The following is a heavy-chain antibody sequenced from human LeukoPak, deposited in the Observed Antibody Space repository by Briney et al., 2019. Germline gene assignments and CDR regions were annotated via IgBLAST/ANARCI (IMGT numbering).Heavy chain of an antibody. CDR3: ARDQGLLAVAGFWVSAFDI. CDR1: GFTFSTYS. V-gene: IGHV3-21*01. J-gene: IGHJ3*02. D-gene: IGHD6-19*01. CDR2: ITGSSSYI. Sequence: AGGSLRLSCAASGFTFSTYSMNWVRQAPGKGLEWVSSITGSSSYIYYADSVKGRFTISRDNAKNSLYLQMNSLRAEDTAVYYCARDQGLLAVAGFWVSAFDIWGQGTMVTVSS.